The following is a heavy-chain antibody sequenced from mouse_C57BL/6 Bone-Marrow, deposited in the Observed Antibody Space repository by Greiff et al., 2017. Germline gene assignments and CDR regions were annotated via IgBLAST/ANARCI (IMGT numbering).Heavy chain of an antibody. CDR2: IRLKSDNYAT. Sequence: EVMLVESGGGLVQPGGSMKLSCVASGFTFSNYWMNWVRQSPEKGLEWVAQIRLKSDNYATHYAESVKGRFTISRDDSKSSVYLQMNNLRAEDTGIYYCTVTTVVARAMDYWGQGTSVTVSS. CDR3: TVTTVVARAMDY. V-gene: IGHV6-3*01. CDR1: GFTFSNYW. J-gene: IGHJ4*01. D-gene: IGHD1-1*01.